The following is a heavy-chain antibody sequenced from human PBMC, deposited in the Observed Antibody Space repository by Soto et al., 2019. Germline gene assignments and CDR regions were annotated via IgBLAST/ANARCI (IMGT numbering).Heavy chain of an antibody. CDR1: GYTFTGYY. D-gene: IGHD6-6*01. CDR2: INPNSGGT. J-gene: IGHJ4*02. V-gene: IGHV1-2*02. CDR3: ARGGSSSLDY. Sequence: QVQLVQSGAEVKKPGASVKVSCKASGYTFTGYYMHWVRQAPGQGPEWMGWINPNSGGTTCAQKFQGRVTVTRDTSISTAYMELSSLRSDDTAVYYCARGGSSSLDYWGQGTLVTVSS.